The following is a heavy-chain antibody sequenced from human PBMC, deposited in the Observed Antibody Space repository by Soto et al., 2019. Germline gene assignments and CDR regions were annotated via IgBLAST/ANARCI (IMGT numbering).Heavy chain of an antibody. Sequence: SETLSLTCTVSGGSISISSYYWGWIRQPPGKGLEWIGSIYYSGSTYYNPSLKSRVTISVDTSKNQFSLKLSSVTAADTAVYYCARRVDYYYGMDVWGQGTTVTVSS. D-gene: IGHD2-15*01. J-gene: IGHJ6*02. CDR1: GGSISISSYY. V-gene: IGHV4-39*01. CDR3: ARRVDYYYGMDV. CDR2: IYYSGST.